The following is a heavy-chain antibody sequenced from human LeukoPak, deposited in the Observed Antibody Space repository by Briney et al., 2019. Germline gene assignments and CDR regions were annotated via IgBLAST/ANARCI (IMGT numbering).Heavy chain of an antibody. CDR3: ARDNRDYYGSGSPMGS. CDR2: ISTYHGNT. Sequence: GVSVTVSCRASGYTLHTYSIRWVRQAPGQGLEWMGWISTYHGNTNYAQQFQGRVTITTDTSTSTAYMEVRSLISDDTAVYYCARDNRDYYGSGSPMGSWGQGTLVTVSS. J-gene: IGHJ5*02. D-gene: IGHD3-10*01. CDR1: GYTLHTYS. V-gene: IGHV1-18*01.